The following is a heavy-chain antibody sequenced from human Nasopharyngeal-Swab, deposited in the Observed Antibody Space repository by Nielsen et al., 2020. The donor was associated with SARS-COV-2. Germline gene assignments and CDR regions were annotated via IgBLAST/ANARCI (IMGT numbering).Heavy chain of an antibody. D-gene: IGHD3-10*01. CDR2: ISWNSVSI. V-gene: IGHV3-9*01. J-gene: IGHJ4*02. Sequence: SLRLSCAASGFTFDDYAMHWVRQAPGKGLEWVSGISWNSVSIGYADSVKGRFTISRDNAKNSLYLQMNSLRTEDTALYYCAKDDSGWVGYFHYWGQGTLVTVAS. CDR1: GFTFDDYA. CDR3: AKDDSGWVGYFHY.